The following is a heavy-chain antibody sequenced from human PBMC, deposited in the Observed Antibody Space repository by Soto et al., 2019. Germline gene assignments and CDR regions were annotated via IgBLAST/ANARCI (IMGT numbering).Heavy chain of an antibody. CDR3: ARSIALAGTGAFDL. D-gene: IGHD3-3*02. J-gene: IGHJ4*02. Sequence: VHLVQSGAEVKKPGASLKVSCKASGYNLVDHYVHWVRQAPGQGLEWMGWINPSTGGPRYTQKFQGRVTITSDASINTAYLEINRMNSDDKAVYFCARSIALAGTGAFDLWGQGTLVTVSS. CDR2: INPSTGGP. V-gene: IGHV1-2*02. CDR1: GYNLVDHY.